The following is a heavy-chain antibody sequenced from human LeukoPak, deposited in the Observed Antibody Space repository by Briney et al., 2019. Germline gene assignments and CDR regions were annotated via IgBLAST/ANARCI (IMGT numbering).Heavy chain of an antibody. CDR3: ARVYCSVVVAATRGCYFDS. V-gene: IGHV1-8*01. CDR2: MSPNSGNT. CDR1: GYSFTNYD. J-gene: IGHJ4*02. D-gene: IGHD2-15*01. Sequence: ASVKISCKAPGYSFTNYDINWVRQATGQGLEWMGWMSPNSGNTGLAQKFQGRVTMTRNTSIITAHMELSSLTSEDTAVYYCARVYCSVVVAATRGCYFDSWGQGTLVTVSS.